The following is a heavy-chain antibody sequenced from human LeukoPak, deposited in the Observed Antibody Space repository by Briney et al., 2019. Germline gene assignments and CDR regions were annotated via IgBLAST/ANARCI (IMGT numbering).Heavy chain of an antibody. CDR3: AKDHDALVPAAQFDY. J-gene: IGHJ4*02. V-gene: IGHV3-53*01. Sequence: GGSLRLSCAASGFTVSSNYMSWVRQAPGKGLEWVSVIYSGGSTYYADSVKGRFTISRDNSNNTLSLQMTSLRAGDTAVYYCAKDHDALVPAAQFDYWGQGTLVTVSS. CDR1: GFTVSSNY. D-gene: IGHD2-2*01. CDR2: IYSGGST.